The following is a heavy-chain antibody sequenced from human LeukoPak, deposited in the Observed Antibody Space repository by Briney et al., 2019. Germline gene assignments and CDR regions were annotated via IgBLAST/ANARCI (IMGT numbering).Heavy chain of an antibody. CDR3: ARTRFGELLGAFDI. CDR2: IYSGGST. CDR1: GFTVSSNY. D-gene: IGHD3-10*01. J-gene: IGHJ3*02. Sequence: GGSLRLSCAASGFTVSSNYMSWVRQAPGKGLEWGSVIYSGGSTYYADSVNGRFTISRDNSKNTLYLQMNSLRAEDTAVYYCARTRFGELLGAFDIWGQGTMVTVSS. V-gene: IGHV3-53*01.